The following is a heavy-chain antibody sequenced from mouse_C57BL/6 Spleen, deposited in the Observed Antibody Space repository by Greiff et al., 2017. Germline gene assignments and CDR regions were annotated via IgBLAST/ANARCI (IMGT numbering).Heavy chain of an antibody. CDR3: TYDNDPVYYAMDY. Sequence: EVQLVESGGGLVQPGGSMKLSCVASGFTFSNYWMNWVRQSPEQGLEWVAQIRLKSDNYASHYAESVKGRFTISRDDSKSSVYLQMNNIRAEDTGNYYCTYDNDPVYYAMDYWGQGTSVTVSA. D-gene: IGHD2-4*01. J-gene: IGHJ4*01. CDR2: IRLKSDNYAS. V-gene: IGHV6-3*01. CDR1: GFTFSNYW.